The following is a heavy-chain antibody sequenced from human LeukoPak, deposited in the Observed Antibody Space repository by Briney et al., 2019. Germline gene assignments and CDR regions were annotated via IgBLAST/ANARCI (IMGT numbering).Heavy chain of an antibody. Sequence: ASVKVSCKASGYTFSSYGISWVRQAPGQGLGWMGWISIYSGNTRYIEDLQGRLTMTTDTSTNTAYMELRSLRSDDTAIYFCARGKYFDWGIHAHYSDYWGQGTLVTVSS. J-gene: IGHJ4*02. CDR3: ARGKYFDWGIHAHYSDY. D-gene: IGHD3-9*01. CDR1: GYTFSSYG. V-gene: IGHV1-18*01. CDR2: ISIYSGNT.